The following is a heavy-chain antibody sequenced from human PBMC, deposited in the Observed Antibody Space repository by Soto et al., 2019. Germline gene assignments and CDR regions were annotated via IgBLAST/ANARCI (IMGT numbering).Heavy chain of an antibody. Sequence: EVQLVESGGGLVQPGGSLRLSCAASGFTFSSYSMNWVRQAPGKGLEWVSYISSSSSTIYYADSVKGRFTISRDNAKNSLDLQMNGLRAEDTAVYYCARADSGYAHGYYYYGMDVWGQGTTVTVSS. CDR2: ISSSSSTI. V-gene: IGHV3-48*01. CDR3: ARADSGYAHGYYYYGMDV. CDR1: GFTFSSYS. D-gene: IGHD5-12*01. J-gene: IGHJ6*02.